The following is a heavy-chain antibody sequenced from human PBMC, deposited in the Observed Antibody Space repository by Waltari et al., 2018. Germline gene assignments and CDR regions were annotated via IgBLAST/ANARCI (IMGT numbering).Heavy chain of an antibody. V-gene: IGHV4-39*07. Sequence: LQESCAGLVAHSETLAVTCAGSGCRIRRWTYYYSWIRPPQGTGLEWIGSIYYSGSTYYNPSLKSRVTISGDTSKNQFSLMLISVTAADSAVYYCPRSPLYYDILTGYRPAAFDIWGQGTIVTVSS. CDR1: GCRIRRWTYY. CDR3: PRSPLYYDILTGYRPAAFDI. CDR2: IYYSGST. D-gene: IGHD3-9*01. J-gene: IGHJ3*02.